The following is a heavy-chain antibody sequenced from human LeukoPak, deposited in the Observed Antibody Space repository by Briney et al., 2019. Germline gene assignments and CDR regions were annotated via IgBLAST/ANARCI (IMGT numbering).Heavy chain of an antibody. J-gene: IGHJ4*02. CDR2: ISAYNGNT. V-gene: IGHV1-18*01. CDR1: GYTFTSYG. D-gene: IGHD3-22*01. Sequence: ASVKVSCKASGYTFTSYGISWVRQAPGQGLEWTGWISAYNGNTNYAQKLQGRVTMTTDTSTSTAYMELRSLRSDDTAVYYCARAWTYDSSGYYQGLVDYWGQGTLVTVSS. CDR3: ARAWTYDSSGYYQGLVDY.